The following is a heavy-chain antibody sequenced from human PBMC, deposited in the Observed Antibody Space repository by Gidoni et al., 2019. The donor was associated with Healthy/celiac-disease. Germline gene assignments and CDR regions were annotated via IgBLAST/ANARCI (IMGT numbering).Heavy chain of an antibody. J-gene: IGHJ4*02. D-gene: IGHD6-19*01. CDR3: ARSDDIAVAATFDY. Sequence: QVQLQQSGPGLVKPSQTLSLTCAISGDSVSSNSASWNWIRHSPSGGLEWLGRTYNRSKGYNDYAVSVKSRITINPDTSKNQFSLQLNSVTPEDTAVYYCARSDDIAVAATFDYWGQGTLVTVSS. CDR1: GDSVSSNSAS. V-gene: IGHV6-1*01. CDR2: TYNRSKGYN.